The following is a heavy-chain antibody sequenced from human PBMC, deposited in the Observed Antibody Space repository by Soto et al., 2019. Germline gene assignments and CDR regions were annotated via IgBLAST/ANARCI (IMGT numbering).Heavy chain of an antibody. V-gene: IGHV3-48*02. CDR1: GFTISSYN. J-gene: IGHJ4*02. D-gene: IGHD4-17*01. Sequence: EVQREESGGGLVKPGGSLRLSCAASGFTISSYNMNWVRQAPGKGLEWVSYISSSSSNIYYADSVKGRFTISRDNAKNSLYLQMNSLRDEDTAMYYCARGHSGDYLHWGQGTLVTVSS. CDR3: ARGHSGDYLH. CDR2: ISSSSSNI.